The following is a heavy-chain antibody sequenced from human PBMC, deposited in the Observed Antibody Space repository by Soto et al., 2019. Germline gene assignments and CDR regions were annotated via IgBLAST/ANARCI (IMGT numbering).Heavy chain of an antibody. J-gene: IGHJ4*02. CDR2: INAGYGNT. V-gene: IGHV1-3*01. CDR3: ARDTGDRTFDF. CDR1: GYTFSSYA. D-gene: IGHD7-27*01. Sequence: ASVKVSCKASGYTFSSYAMHWVRQAPGQRLEWMGWINAGYGNTKSSQKFQDRVTISRDTSASTAYMELTRLRSEDTAVYYCARDTGDRTFDFWGQGTLVTVSS.